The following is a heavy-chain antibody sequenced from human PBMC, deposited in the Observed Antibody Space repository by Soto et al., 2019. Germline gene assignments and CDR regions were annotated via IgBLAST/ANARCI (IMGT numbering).Heavy chain of an antibody. V-gene: IGHV3-23*01. D-gene: IGHD3-3*01. Sequence: GGSLRLSCAASGFTFSSYAMSWVRQAPGKGLEWVSAISASGGSTYYADSVKGRFTISRDNSKNTLSLQMNSLRAEDTAVYYCARALGNYDFWSWTCDYCYFMAVWGKGTTVTGSS. CDR3: ARALGNYDFWSWTCDYCYFMAV. CDR2: ISASGGST. J-gene: IGHJ6*03. CDR1: GFTFSSYA.